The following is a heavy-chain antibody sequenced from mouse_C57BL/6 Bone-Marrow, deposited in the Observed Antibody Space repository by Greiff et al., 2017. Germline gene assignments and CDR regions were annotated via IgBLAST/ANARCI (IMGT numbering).Heavy chain of an antibody. V-gene: IGHV14-2*01. D-gene: IGHD1-1*01. CDR3: TRSLIYFGTNY. CDR1: GFNINDYY. J-gene: IGHJ2*01. Sequence: VHVKQPGAELVKPGASVKLSCTASGFNINDYYIHWVKQRTEQGLEWIGRIDPDDGETKYAPKFQDKATMTADTSSNTAYLQLSSLTSEDTAVYYFTRSLIYFGTNYWGQGTTLTVSS. CDR2: IDPDDGET.